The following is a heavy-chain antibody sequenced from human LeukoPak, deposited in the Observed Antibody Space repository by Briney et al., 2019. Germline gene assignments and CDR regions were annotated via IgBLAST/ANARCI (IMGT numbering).Heavy chain of an antibody. Sequence: SVKVSCKASGGTFSSYAISWVRQAPGQGLEWMGGIIPIFGTANYAQKFQGRVTITADESTSTAYMELSSLRSEDTAVYYCARGYCSSTSCHIYDAFDIWGQGTMVTVSS. CDR3: ARGYCSSTSCHIYDAFDI. CDR2: IIPIFGTA. D-gene: IGHD2-2*01. V-gene: IGHV1-69*13. J-gene: IGHJ3*02. CDR1: GGTFSSYA.